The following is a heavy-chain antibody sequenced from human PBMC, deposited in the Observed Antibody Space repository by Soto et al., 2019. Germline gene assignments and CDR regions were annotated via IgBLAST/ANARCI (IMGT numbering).Heavy chain of an antibody. Sequence: GGSLRLSCAASGFTFSDYYMSWIRQAPGKGLEWVSYISSSGSTIYYADSVKGRFTISRDNAKNSLYLQMNSLRAEDTAVYYCARGLWFGELVPMDVWGKGTTVTVSS. J-gene: IGHJ6*03. CDR3: ARGLWFGELVPMDV. CDR1: GFTFSDYY. CDR2: ISSSGSTI. D-gene: IGHD3-10*01. V-gene: IGHV3-11*01.